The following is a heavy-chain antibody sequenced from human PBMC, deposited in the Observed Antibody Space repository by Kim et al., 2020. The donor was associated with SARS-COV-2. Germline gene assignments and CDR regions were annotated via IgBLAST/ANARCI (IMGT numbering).Heavy chain of an antibody. CDR3: ARDLAKGG. V-gene: IGHV3-74*01. D-gene: IGHD3-16*01. CDR2: DGRFT. J-gene: IGHJ4*02. Sequence: DGRFTGYADGVKGRFIISRDNAKNTLYLQINGLTDEDTAVYYCARDLAKGGWGQGILVTVSS.